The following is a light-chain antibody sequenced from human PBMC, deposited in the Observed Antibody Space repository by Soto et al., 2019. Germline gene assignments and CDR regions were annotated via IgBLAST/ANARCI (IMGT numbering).Light chain of an antibody. CDR1: SGHSTYI. CDR2: LEGSGTY. CDR3: ETWDSNTVI. V-gene: IGLV4-60*03. J-gene: IGLJ2*01. Sequence: QPVLTQSSSASASLGSSVKLTCTLSSGHSTYIIAWHQQQPGKAPRYLMKLEGSGTYNKGGGVPDRFSGSSSGADRYLAISNLQSEDEADYYCETWDSNTVIFGGGTKVTVL.